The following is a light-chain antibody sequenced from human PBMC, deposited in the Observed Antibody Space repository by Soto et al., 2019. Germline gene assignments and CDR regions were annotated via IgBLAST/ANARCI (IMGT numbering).Light chain of an antibody. CDR3: QLSSITPPT. V-gene: IGKV1-39*01. Sequence: DIQLTQSPSSLSASVGDRVTITCRVSQGISSYLNWYRQKPGKVPKLLIYSASNLQSGVPSRLSGSRSGPDFTLTISSLQTEDFSTYHRQLSSITPPTFGQGTKA. CDR1: QGISSY. CDR2: SAS. J-gene: IGKJ1*01.